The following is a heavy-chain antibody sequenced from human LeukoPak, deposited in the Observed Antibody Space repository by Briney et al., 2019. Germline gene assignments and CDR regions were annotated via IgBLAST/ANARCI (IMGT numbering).Heavy chain of an antibody. Sequence: PGESLKTSCKGSGYSFTSYWIAWVRQMPGKGLEWMGIIYPGDSDIRYSPSFQGQVTFSADKSISTAYLQWSSLKASDTAMYYCARPGYSGRAAYGMDVWGQGTAVTVSS. V-gene: IGHV5-51*01. D-gene: IGHD6-13*01. CDR1: GYSFTSYW. CDR3: ARPGYSGRAAYGMDV. CDR2: IYPGDSDI. J-gene: IGHJ6*02.